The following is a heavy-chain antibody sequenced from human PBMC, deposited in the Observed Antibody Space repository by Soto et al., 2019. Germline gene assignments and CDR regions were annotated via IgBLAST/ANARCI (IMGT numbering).Heavy chain of an antibody. J-gene: IGHJ5*02. V-gene: IGHV3-23*01. Sequence: GGSLRLSCAASGFTFSSYAMSWVRQAPGKGLEWVSAISGSGGSTYYADSVKGRFTISRDNSKNTLYLQMNSLRAEDTAVYYCAKDVEYFGVVANWFDPWGQGTLVTVSS. CDR2: ISGSGGST. CDR3: AKDVEYFGVVANWFDP. CDR1: GFTFSSYA. D-gene: IGHD3-3*01.